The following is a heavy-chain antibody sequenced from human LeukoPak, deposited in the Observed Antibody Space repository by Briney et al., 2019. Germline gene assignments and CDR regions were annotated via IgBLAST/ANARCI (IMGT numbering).Heavy chain of an antibody. CDR3: ARVYGLWFGEGMGRMDV. V-gene: IGHV4-34*01. D-gene: IGHD3-10*01. J-gene: IGHJ6*03. CDR2: INHSGTT. Sequence: SETLSLTCAVYGGSFSGYYWTWIRQPPRKGVEWIGEINHSGTTNYNSSLKSRIIISVDTSKNQFSLKLTSVIAADTAVYYCARVYGLWFGEGMGRMDVWGKGTTVTVSS. CDR1: GGSFSGYY.